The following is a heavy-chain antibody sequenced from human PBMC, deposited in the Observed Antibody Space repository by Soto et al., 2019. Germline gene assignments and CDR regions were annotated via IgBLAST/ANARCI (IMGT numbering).Heavy chain of an antibody. CDR1: GFTFSSYA. CDR2: ISGSGGST. V-gene: IGHV3-23*01. D-gene: IGHD3-22*01. Sequence: EVQLLESGGGLVQPGGSLRLSCAASGFTFSSYAMSWVRQAPGKGLGWVSAISGSGGSTYYADSVKGRFTISRDNSKNTLYLQMNSLRAEDTAVYYCAKDLVDDSSGYYLPLDYWGQGTLVTVSS. J-gene: IGHJ4*02. CDR3: AKDLVDDSSGYYLPLDY.